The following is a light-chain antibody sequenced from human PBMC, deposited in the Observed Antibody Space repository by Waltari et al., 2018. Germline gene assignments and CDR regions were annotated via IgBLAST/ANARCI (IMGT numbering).Light chain of an antibody. CDR2: DVN. CDR3: ISYTASGAWL. V-gene: IGLV2-14*01. J-gene: IGLJ3*02. CDR1: SGDLGCYNY. Sequence: QSALTHPASVSGSPGQSIPISCAGSSGDLGCYNYVSWYQQYPRHAPKLMIYDVNKRPSGVSYRFSGAKSGNTASLTISGLQGEDEADYYCISYTASGAWLFGGGTKLTVL.